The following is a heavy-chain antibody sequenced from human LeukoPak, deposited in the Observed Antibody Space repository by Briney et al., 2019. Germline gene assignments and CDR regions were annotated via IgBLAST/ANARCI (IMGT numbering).Heavy chain of an antibody. J-gene: IGHJ3*02. D-gene: IGHD1-26*01. CDR2: ISGSGGST. CDR3: VSGVARLSIVRTSGNDAFDI. V-gene: IGHV3-23*01. CDR1: GFTFSSYG. Sequence: GGSLRLSCAASGFTFSSYGMSWVRQAPRKGLEWVSSISGSGGSTYYADSVKGRFTISRDNSKNTLYLQMNSLRAEDTAVYYCVSGVARLSIVRTSGNDAFDIWGQGTMVTVSS.